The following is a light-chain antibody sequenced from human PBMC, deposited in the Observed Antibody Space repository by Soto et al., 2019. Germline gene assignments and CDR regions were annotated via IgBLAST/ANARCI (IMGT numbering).Light chain of an antibody. V-gene: IGLV6-57*01. CDR2: EHD. Sequence: NFMLTQPHSVSESPGKTVTISCTRSSGSIASKYVQWYQQRPGNSPTAVIYEHDQRPSGVPDRFSGSIDSSSNSASLTISGLKNEDEADYYCQSYDSSNHVVFGGGTKLTVL. CDR1: SGSIASKY. CDR3: QSYDSSNHVV. J-gene: IGLJ2*01.